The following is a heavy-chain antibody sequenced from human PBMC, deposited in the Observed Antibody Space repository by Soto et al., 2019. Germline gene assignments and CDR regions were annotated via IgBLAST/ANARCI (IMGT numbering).Heavy chain of an antibody. V-gene: IGHV3-21*01. Sequence: GGSLRLSCAASGFTFSSYSMNWVRQAPGKGLEWVSSISSSSSYIYYADSVKGRFTISRDNAKNSLYLQMNSLRAEDTAVYYCAPFSRSSSSPYYFDYWGQGTLVTVSS. CDR3: APFSRSSSSPYYFDY. CDR1: GFTFSSYS. D-gene: IGHD6-6*01. J-gene: IGHJ4*02. CDR2: ISSSSSYI.